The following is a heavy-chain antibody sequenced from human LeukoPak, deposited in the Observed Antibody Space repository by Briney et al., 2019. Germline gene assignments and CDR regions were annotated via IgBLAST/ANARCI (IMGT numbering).Heavy chain of an antibody. J-gene: IGHJ2*01. CDR3: ARHLYYSASAFWYIDL. CDR2: IYYSGST. D-gene: IGHD3-10*01. V-gene: IGHV4-39*01. Sequence: SETLSLTCTVSGGSISSSSYYWGWIRQPPGKGLEWIGNIYYSGSTYYNPSLKSRVTISVDTSKNQFSLKLSSVTAADTAEYYCARHLYYSASAFWYIDLWGRGTLVIVSP. CDR1: GGSISSSSYY.